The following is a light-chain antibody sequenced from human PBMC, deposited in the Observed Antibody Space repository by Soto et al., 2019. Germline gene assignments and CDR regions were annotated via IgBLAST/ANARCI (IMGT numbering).Light chain of an antibody. J-gene: IGKJ1*01. CDR1: QSISNN. Sequence: EIVMRQSPATLSVSPGERATLSFRPSQSISNNLTWFQQRPGQAPRLRIYRASTRATGVPARFSGSGSGTEFTLSICSLQSEDFALYYCQQYQNLWTFGQGTKVDI. CDR2: RAS. V-gene: IGKV3-15*01. CDR3: QQYQNLWT.